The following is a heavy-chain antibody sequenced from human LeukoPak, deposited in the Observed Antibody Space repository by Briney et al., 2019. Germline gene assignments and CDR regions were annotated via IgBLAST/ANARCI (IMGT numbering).Heavy chain of an antibody. J-gene: IGHJ4*02. D-gene: IGHD3-9*01. CDR3: VRDPPNFGWLFDY. CDR1: GFTFSSYW. CDR2: INNDGSDT. V-gene: IGHV3-74*01. Sequence: GGSLRLSCAASGFTFSSYWMHWVRQAPGKGLVWVARINNDGSDTNYADSVKGRFTISRDNAKNTLYLQMNSLRAEDTAVYYCVRDPPNFGWLFDYWGQGTLVTVSS.